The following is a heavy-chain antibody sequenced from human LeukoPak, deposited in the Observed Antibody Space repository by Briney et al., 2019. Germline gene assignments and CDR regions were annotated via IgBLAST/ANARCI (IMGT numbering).Heavy chain of an antibody. J-gene: IGHJ4*02. CDR3: AKDPMVYYYGSGGSVFDY. CDR1: GFTFSSYA. V-gene: IGHV3-23*01. CDR2: ISGSGGST. D-gene: IGHD3-10*01. Sequence: PGGSLRLSCAASGFTFSSYAMSWVRQAPGQGLEWVSAISGSGGSTYYADSVKGRFTISRDNSKNTLYLQMNSLRAEDTAVYYCAKDPMVYYYGSGGSVFDYWGQGTLVTVSS.